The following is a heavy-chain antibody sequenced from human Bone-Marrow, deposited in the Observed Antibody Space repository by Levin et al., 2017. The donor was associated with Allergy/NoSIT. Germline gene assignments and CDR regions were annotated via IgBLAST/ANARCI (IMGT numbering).Heavy chain of an antibody. D-gene: IGHD3-10*02. J-gene: IGHJ6*02. CDR3: AHMFGLGNTYYYYYAMDV. V-gene: IGHV2-5*02. CDR2: IYWDDDK. CDR1: GFSLDTPGVA. Sequence: SGPTLVKPTQTLTLTCSFSGFSLDTPGVAVAWIRQPPGKTLECLALIYWDDDKRYRPSLKSRLTVTKDTSKSQVVLTMTDMAPGDTATYYCAHMFGLGNTYYYYYAMDVWGPGTTVAVSS.